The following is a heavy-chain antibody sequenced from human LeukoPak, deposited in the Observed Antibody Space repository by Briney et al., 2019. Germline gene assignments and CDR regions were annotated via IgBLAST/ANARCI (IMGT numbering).Heavy chain of an antibody. Sequence: PGGSLRLSCAASGFTFSDNAMSWVRQAPGMGLEWVSTISGSGGTTYYADSVKGRFTISRDNFKHTLYLQMNSLRAEDTAVYSCAKGGSCDGFDIWGQGTMVTVSS. J-gene: IGHJ3*02. CDR3: AKGGSCDGFDI. V-gene: IGHV3-23*01. D-gene: IGHD2-2*01. CDR1: GFTFSDNA. CDR2: ISGSGGTT.